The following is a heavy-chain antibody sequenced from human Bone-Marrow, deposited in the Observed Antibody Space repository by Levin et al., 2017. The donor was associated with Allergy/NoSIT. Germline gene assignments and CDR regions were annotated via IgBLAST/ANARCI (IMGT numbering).Heavy chain of an antibody. CDR1: GASISSFY. D-gene: IGHD6-13*01. V-gene: IGHV4-59*01. CDR2: VSYSGST. Sequence: PGGSLRLSCTVSGASISSFYWSWIRQPPGKGLEWIGYVSYSGSTNYNPSLKSRVTMSVDTSKNQLSLKLSSVTTADTAVYYCARATRSSLIHYFDYWGQGSLVTVSS. CDR3: ARATRSSLIHYFDY. J-gene: IGHJ4*02.